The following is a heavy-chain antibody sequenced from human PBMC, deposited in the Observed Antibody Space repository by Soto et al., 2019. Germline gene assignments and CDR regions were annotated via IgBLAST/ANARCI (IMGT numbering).Heavy chain of an antibody. J-gene: IGHJ4*02. CDR2: IYYSGST. CDR1: GGSVSSGSYY. CDR3: AREKSLRLYYFDY. D-gene: IGHD5-12*01. Sequence: PSETLSLTCTVSGGSVSSGSYYWSWIRQPPGKGLEWIGYIYYSGSTNYNPSLKSRVTISVDTSKNQFSLKLSSVTAADTAVYYCAREKSLRLYYFDYWGQGTLVTVSS. V-gene: IGHV4-61*01.